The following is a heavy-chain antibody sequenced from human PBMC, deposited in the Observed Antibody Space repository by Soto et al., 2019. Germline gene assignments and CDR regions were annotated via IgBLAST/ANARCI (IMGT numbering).Heavy chain of an antibody. J-gene: IGHJ4*02. CDR2: INAIFGTA. V-gene: IGHV1-69*13. D-gene: IGHD3-3*01. CDR1: GYSFTSYA. Sequence: GASVKVSCKASGYSFTSYAIHWMRQAPGQRLEWMGGINAIFGTANYAQKFQGRVTITADESTSTAYMELSSLRSEDTAVYYCASPSRIVYYDFWSGYQFDYWGQGTLVTVSS. CDR3: ASPSRIVYYDFWSGYQFDY.